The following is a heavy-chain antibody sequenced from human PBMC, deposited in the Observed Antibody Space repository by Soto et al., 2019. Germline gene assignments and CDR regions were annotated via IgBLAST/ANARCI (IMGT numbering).Heavy chain of an antibody. Sequence: SETLSLTCGVFGGSLSNSNWWTWVRQPPGKGLEWIGEIYHSGSTNYNSSLMGRVTISLDKSNNQFSLKLSSVTAADTAVYYCARGYYLDYWGQGTLVTVSS. CDR1: GGSLSNSNW. CDR2: IYHSGST. J-gene: IGHJ4*02. CDR3: ARGYYLDY. V-gene: IGHV4-4*02.